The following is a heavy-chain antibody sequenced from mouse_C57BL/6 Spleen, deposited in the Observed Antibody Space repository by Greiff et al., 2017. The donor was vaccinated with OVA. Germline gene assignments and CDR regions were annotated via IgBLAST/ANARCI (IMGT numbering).Heavy chain of an antibody. V-gene: IGHV14-1*01. CDR1: GFNFKDYY. CDR2: IDPEDGDT. CDR3: DSLYSSGYVESCALDS. J-gene: IGHJ4*01. Sequence: EVQLQQSGAELVRPGASVKLSCTASGFNFKDYYMHWVKQRPEQGLEWIGRIDPEDGDTDYAPKFQGKVTMTADTSSNTAYLQLSSLTSADTAVYYCDSLYSSGYVESCALDSWGQGTTVTVSS. D-gene: IGHD3-2*02.